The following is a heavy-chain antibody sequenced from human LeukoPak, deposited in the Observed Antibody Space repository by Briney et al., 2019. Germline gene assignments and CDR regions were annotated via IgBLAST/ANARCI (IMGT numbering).Heavy chain of an antibody. CDR3: VRDIAVAANHDS. D-gene: IGHD6-19*01. J-gene: IGHJ4*02. CDR2: ISGRGGST. Sequence: GGSLRLSCAASGFTFSSYAMSWVRLTPGKGLEWVAGISGRGGSTHYADSVKGRFTISRDNSKNTLYLQMNRLRAEDTAVYYCVRDIAVAANHDSWGQGTLVTVSS. V-gene: IGHV3-23*01. CDR1: GFTFSSYA.